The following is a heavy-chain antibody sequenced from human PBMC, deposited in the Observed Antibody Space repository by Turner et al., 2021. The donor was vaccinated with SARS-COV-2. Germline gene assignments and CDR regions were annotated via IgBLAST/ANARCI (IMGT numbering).Heavy chain of an antibody. CDR1: GYTLIELS. J-gene: IGHJ6*02. CDR2: FDPEDGET. CDR3: TTPPVAGLVVIDDDYYYGMDV. Sequence: QVQLVQSGAEMKKPGASVKVSCKVSGYTLIELSMHWVRQAPGKGLEWMGGFDPEDGETIYAQKFQGRVTMTEDTSTDTAYMELSSLRSEDTAVYYCTTPPVAGLVVIDDDYYYGMDVWGQGTTVTVSS. D-gene: IGHD3-22*01. V-gene: IGHV1-24*01.